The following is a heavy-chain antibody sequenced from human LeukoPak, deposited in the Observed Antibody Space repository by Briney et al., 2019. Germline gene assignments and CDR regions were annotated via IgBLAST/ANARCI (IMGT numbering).Heavy chain of an antibody. CDR2: MNFNSGDT. D-gene: IGHD5-24*01. J-gene: IGHJ5*02. CDR1: GYTFTSYD. Sequence: GASVKVSCKASGYTFTSYDIHWVRQAPGQGLEWMGWMNFNSGDTYYAENFQGRFSITSDTSKSTTYMDPASLAPEDTAVYYCARDNSVRDEAWWFNPWGEGTLVTVSS. CDR3: ARDNSVRDEAWWFNP. V-gene: IGHV1-8*02.